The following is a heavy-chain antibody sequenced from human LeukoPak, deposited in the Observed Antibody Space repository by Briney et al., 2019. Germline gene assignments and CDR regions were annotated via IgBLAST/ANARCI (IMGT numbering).Heavy chain of an antibody. J-gene: IGHJ4*02. CDR2: ISYDGSNK. CDR1: GFTFSSYA. CDR3: ARDRYDYSNPGGFDY. V-gene: IGHV3-30*14. D-gene: IGHD4-11*01. Sequence: GGSLRLSCAASGFTFSSYAMHWVRQAPGKGLEWVAVISYDGSNKYYADSVKGRFTISRDNSKNTLYLQMNSLRAEDTAVYYCARDRYDYSNPGGFDYWGQGTLVTVSS.